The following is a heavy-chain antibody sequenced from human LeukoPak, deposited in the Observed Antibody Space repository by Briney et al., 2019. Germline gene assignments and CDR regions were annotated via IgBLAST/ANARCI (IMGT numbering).Heavy chain of an antibody. D-gene: IGHD2-15*01. V-gene: IGHV3-23*01. CDR3: AKAGCSGGSCYSDNWFDP. J-gene: IGHJ5*02. Sequence: GGSLRLPCAASGFTFSSYAMSWVRQAPGKGLEWVSAISGSGGSTYYADSVKGRFTISRDNSENTLYLQMNSLRAEDTAVYYCAKAGCSGGSCYSDNWFDPWGQGTLVTVSS. CDR1: GFTFSSYA. CDR2: ISGSGGST.